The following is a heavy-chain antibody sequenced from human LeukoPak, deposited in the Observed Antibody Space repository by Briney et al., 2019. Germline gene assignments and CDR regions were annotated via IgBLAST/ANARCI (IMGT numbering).Heavy chain of an antibody. Sequence: SETLSLTCTVSGYSISSGYYWGWIRQPPGKGLEWIGSIYHSGSTYYNPSLKSRVTISVDTSKNQFSLKLSSVTAADTAVYYCARPVGAYDFLSYAFDIWGQGTMVTVSS. CDR3: ARPVGAYDFLSYAFDI. CDR2: IYHSGST. V-gene: IGHV4-38-2*02. D-gene: IGHD3-3*01. CDR1: GYSISSGYY. J-gene: IGHJ3*02.